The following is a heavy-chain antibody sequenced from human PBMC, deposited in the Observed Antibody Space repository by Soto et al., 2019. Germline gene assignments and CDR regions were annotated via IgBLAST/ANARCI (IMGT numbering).Heavy chain of an antibody. V-gene: IGHV4-59*08. J-gene: IGHJ3*02. CDR3: ARHRAAMVPDAFDI. D-gene: IGHD5-18*01. Sequence: ETLSLTCTVSGGSISSYYWSWIRQPPGKGLEWIGYIYYSGSTNYNPSLKSRVTISVDTSKNQFSLKLSSVTAADTAVYYCARHRAAMVPDAFDIWGQGTMVTVS. CDR2: IYYSGST. CDR1: GGSISSYY.